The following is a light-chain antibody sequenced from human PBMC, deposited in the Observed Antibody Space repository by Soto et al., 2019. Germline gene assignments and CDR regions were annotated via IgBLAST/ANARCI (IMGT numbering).Light chain of an antibody. CDR3: AAWDDSLKGVV. J-gene: IGLJ3*02. V-gene: IGLV1-44*01. Sequence: QSVLTQPPSASGTPGQRVTISCSGSTSDIGSNPVNWYQQLPGTAPKLLIYNNRQRPSGVPDRISASKSGTSASLVISGLQSEDEAAYYCAAWDDSLKGVVFGGGTKLTVL. CDR1: TSDIGSNP. CDR2: NNR.